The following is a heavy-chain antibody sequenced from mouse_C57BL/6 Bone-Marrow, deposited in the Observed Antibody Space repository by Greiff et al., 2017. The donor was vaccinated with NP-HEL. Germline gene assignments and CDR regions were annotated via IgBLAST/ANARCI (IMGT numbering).Heavy chain of an antibody. Sequence: EVKVVESGGGLVQPGGSLSLSCAASGFTFTDYYMSWVRQPPGKALEWLGFIRNKANGYTTEYSASVKGRFTISRDNSQSILYLQMNALRAEDSATYYCARSPYGNYPNWGQGTLVTVSA. CDR1: GFTFTDYY. CDR2: IRNKANGYTT. D-gene: IGHD2-1*01. V-gene: IGHV7-3*01. CDR3: ARSPYGNYPN. J-gene: IGHJ3*01.